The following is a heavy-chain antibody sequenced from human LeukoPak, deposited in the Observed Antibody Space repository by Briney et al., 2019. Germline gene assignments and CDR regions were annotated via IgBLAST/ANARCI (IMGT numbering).Heavy chain of an antibody. J-gene: IGHJ6*02. D-gene: IGHD3-10*01. Sequence: PGRSLRLSCAASGFTFSSYGMHWVRQAPGKGLEWVAVISYDGSNKYYADSVKGRFTISRDNSKNTLYLQMNSLRAEDTAVYYCAKDLGYGSGTFHPIIYDMDVWGQGTTVTVSS. CDR3: AKDLGYGSGTFHPIIYDMDV. CDR1: GFTFSSYG. V-gene: IGHV3-30*18. CDR2: ISYDGSNK.